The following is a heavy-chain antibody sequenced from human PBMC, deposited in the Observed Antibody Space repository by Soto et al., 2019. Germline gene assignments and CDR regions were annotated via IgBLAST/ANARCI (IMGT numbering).Heavy chain of an antibody. J-gene: IGHJ4*02. Sequence: LRLSCAASGFTFSSYAMSWVRQAPGKGLEWVSAISGSGGSTYYADSVKGRFTISRDNSKNTLYLQMNSLRAEDTAVYYCATRTPKHGDYAAAGRWGQGTLVTVSS. D-gene: IGHD4-17*01. CDR3: ATRTPKHGDYAAAGR. V-gene: IGHV3-23*01. CDR2: ISGSGGST. CDR1: GFTFSSYA.